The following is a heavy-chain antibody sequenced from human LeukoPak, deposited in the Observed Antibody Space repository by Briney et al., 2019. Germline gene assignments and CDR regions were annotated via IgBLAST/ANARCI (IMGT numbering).Heavy chain of an antibody. J-gene: IGHJ4*02. Sequence: ASVKVSCKASGYTFTGYYMHWVRQAPGQGLEWMGWINPNSGGTNYAQKFQGRVTVTRDTSISTAYMELSRLRSDDTAVYYCARAYYDILTGYYFAGGYWGQGTLVTVSS. V-gene: IGHV1-2*02. CDR2: INPNSGGT. CDR3: ARAYYDILTGYYFAGGY. D-gene: IGHD3-9*01. CDR1: GYTFTGYY.